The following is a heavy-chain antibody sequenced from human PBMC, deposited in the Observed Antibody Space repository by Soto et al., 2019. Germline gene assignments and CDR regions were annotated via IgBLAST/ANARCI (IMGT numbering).Heavy chain of an antibody. J-gene: IGHJ4*02. Sequence: GASVKVSCKASGGTFSSYAISWVRQAPGQGLEWMGGIIPIFGTANYAQKFQGRVMITADESTSTAYMELSSLRSEDTAVYYCARLTLAVAGPFDDYWGQGTLVTVSS. CDR3: ARLTLAVAGPFDDY. CDR1: GGTFSSYA. CDR2: IIPIFGTA. V-gene: IGHV1-69*13. D-gene: IGHD6-19*01.